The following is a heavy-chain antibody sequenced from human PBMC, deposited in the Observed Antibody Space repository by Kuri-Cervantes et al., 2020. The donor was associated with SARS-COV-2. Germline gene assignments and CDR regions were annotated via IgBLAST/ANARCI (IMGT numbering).Heavy chain of an antibody. CDR2: IIPIFGTA. D-gene: IGHD3-10*01. CDR3: ARVVGYYYGSGSYYNDQYYFDY. J-gene: IGHJ4*02. CDR1: GGTFSSYA. Sequence: SVKVSCKASGGTFSSYAISWVRQAPGQGLEWMGGIIPIFGTANYAQKFQGRVTITADESTSTAYMELSSLRSEDTAVYYCARVVGYYYGSGSYYNDQYYFDYWGQGTLVTVSS. V-gene: IGHV1-69*13.